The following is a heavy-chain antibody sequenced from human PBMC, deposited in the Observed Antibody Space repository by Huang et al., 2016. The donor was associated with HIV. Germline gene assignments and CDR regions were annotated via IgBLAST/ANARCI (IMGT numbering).Heavy chain of an antibody. D-gene: IGHD4-17*01. CDR2: IIPMFGTP. V-gene: IGHV1-69*13. CDR1: GGTFSKYA. CDR3: ARGQLGSYGDYDVLY. J-gene: IGHJ4*02. Sequence: EVKTPGSSVKFSCKASGGTFSKYAISWVRQAPGQGLEWMGGIIPMFGTPNYAREFQGRVTITADDSTSTTYVEVSSLRSEDTALYYCARGQLGSYGDYDVLYWGQGTLVTVSS.